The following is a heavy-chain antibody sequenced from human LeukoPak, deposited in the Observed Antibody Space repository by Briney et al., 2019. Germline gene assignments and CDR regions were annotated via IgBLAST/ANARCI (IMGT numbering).Heavy chain of an antibody. CDR1: GDSVSSNSAA. D-gene: IGHD3-22*01. J-gene: IGHJ6*03. CDR3: VRGPLGPRSYDSSGYYLGSYMDV. V-gene: IGHV6-1*01. CDR2: TYYRSKWFS. Sequence: SQTLSLTCAISGDSVSSNSAAWNWIRQSPSRGLESLGRTYYRSKWFSDYAVSVKSRITINPDTSKNQFSLQLNSVTPEDTAVYYCVRGPLGPRSYDSSGYYLGSYMDVWGKGTPVTVSS.